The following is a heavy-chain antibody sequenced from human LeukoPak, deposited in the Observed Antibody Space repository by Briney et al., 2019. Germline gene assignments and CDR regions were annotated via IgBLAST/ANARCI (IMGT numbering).Heavy chain of an antibody. CDR3: ARVGPYCSSTSCSHWFDP. J-gene: IGHJ5*02. D-gene: IGHD2-2*01. V-gene: IGHV4-38-2*02. CDR2: VYHGGSS. Sequence: SETLSLTCTVSGYSISSGFYWGWIRQPPGKGLEWIGNVYHGGSSYFNPSLKSRVTMSVDTSKNQFSLKLSSVTAADTAVYYCARVGPYCSSTSCSHWFDPWGQGTLVTVSS. CDR1: GYSISSGFY.